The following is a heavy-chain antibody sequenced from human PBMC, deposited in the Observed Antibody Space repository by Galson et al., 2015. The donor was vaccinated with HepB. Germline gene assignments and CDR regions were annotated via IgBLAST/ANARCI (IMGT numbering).Heavy chain of an antibody. D-gene: IGHD2-15*01. Sequence: LRLSCAASGFTFNNYDMQWVRQAPGKGLEWVSAISWDSGYIVHADPVKGRFTISRDNAKNTLYLQMSSLRTEDTALYYCSRGTYGSGGRCDPDSRGFENWGQGALVTVSS. J-gene: IGHJ4*02. V-gene: IGHV3-9*01. CDR1: GFTFNNYD. CDR2: ISWDSGYI. CDR3: SRGTYGSGGRCDPDSRGFEN.